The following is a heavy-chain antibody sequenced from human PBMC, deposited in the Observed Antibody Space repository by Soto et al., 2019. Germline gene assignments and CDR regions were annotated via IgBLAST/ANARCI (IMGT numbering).Heavy chain of an antibody. CDR3: TTDDPINKY. CDR2: IKSYTNGGTT. V-gene: IGHV3-15*01. CDR1: GFILSNAW. J-gene: IGHJ4*02. Sequence: GSLRLSCAASGFILSNAWMSWVRQAPGKGLEWVGRIKSYTNGGTTDYAAPVKGRFAISRDDSKNTLYLQMNSLKTEDAGVYYCTTDDPINKYWGQGTLVTVSS.